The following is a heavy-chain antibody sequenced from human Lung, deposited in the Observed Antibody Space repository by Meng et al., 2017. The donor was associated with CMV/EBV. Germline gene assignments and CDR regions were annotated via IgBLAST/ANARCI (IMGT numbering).Heavy chain of an antibody. CDR3: ARRRGGSAWGDFDY. Sequence: SVKVSXKASGYTFTSYDINWVRQATGQGLEWMGWMNPNSGNTGYAQNFQGRVTMTRNTSISTVYMELSGLRSEDTAVYYCARRRGGSAWGDFDYWGQGTXVNGSS. J-gene: IGHJ4*02. D-gene: IGHD6-6*01. CDR1: GYTFTSYD. V-gene: IGHV1-8*01. CDR2: MNPNSGNT.